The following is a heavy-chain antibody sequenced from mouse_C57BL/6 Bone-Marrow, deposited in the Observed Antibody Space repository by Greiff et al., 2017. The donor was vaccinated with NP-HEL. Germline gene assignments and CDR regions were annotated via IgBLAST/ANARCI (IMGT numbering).Heavy chain of an antibody. J-gene: IGHJ2*01. V-gene: IGHV1-81*01. CDR1: GYTFTSYG. D-gene: IGHD2-5*01. CDR2: IYPRSGNT. CDR3: ARKRIYSNYSYYFDY. Sequence: VQLQQSGAELARPGASVKLSCKASGYTFTSYGISWVKQRTGQGLEWIGEIYPRSGNTYYNEKFKGKATLTADKSSSTAYMELRSLTSEDSAVYFCARKRIYSNYSYYFDYWGQGTTLTVSS.